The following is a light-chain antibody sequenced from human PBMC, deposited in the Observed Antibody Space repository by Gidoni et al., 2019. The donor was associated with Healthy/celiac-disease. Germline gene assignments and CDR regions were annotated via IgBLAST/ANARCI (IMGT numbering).Light chain of an antibody. V-gene: IGLV1-40*01. J-gene: IGLJ2*01. CDR3: QSYDSSLSGCVV. CDR1: ISNLGAGYD. Sequence: QSVLTQPTSVSGAPVQRVTISCTGSISNLGAGYDVPWYQQLPGTAPKLLIYGNSTRPSVVPDRFSGSKAGTSASLAITGLQAEDEADYYCQSYDSSLSGCVVFGGGTKLTVL. CDR2: GNS.